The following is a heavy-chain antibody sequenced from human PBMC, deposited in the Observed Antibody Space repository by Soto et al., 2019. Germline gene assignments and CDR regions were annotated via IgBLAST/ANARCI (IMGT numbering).Heavy chain of an antibody. Sequence: PSETLSLTCAVSGGSISGYYWSWIRQPPGKGLEWIGYIYYSGTTSYNPSLNSRVTMSVDTSKNQFPLKVNSVTAADTAAYYCARESYYGSGATVVAYWGQGTLVPVS. CDR2: IYYSGTT. CDR1: GGSISGYY. J-gene: IGHJ4*02. CDR3: ARESYYGSGATVVAY. V-gene: IGHV4-59*01. D-gene: IGHD3-10*01.